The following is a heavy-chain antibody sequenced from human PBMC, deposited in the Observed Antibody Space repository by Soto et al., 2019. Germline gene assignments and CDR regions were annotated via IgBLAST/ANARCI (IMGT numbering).Heavy chain of an antibody. CDR3: ARLLSPYCSGGSCYGDDAFDI. J-gene: IGHJ3*02. CDR1: GFTFSSYA. CDR2: ISSSSSYI. V-gene: IGHV3-21*01. D-gene: IGHD2-15*01. Sequence: GGSLRLSCAASGFTFSSYAMSWVRQAPGKGLEWVSSISSSSSYIYYADSVKGRFTISRDNAKNSLYLQMNSLRAEDTAVYYCARLLSPYCSGGSCYGDDAFDIWGQGTMVTVSS.